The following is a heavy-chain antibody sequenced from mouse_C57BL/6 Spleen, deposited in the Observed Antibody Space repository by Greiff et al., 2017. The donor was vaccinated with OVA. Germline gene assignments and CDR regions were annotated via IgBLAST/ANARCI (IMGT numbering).Heavy chain of an antibody. CDR2: ISDGGSYT. V-gene: IGHV5-4*01. D-gene: IGHD5-1*01. J-gene: IGHJ1*03. CDR1: GFTFSSYA. Sequence: EVQLVESGGGLVKPGGSLKLSCAASGFTFSSYAMSWVRQTPEKRLEWVATISDGGSYTYYPDNVKGRFTISRDNAKNNLYLQMSHLKSEDTAMYYCARVRTYGGYFDVWGTGTTVTVSS. CDR3: ARVRTYGGYFDV.